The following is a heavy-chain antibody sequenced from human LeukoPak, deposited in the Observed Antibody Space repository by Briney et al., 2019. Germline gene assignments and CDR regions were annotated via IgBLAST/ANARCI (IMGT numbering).Heavy chain of an antibody. D-gene: IGHD3-9*01. J-gene: IGHJ3*02. CDR2: INHSGST. CDR1: GGSFSGYY. Sequence: SETLSLTCAVYGGSFSGYYWGWIRQPPGKGLEWIGEINHSGSTNYNPSLKSRVTISVDTSKNQFSLKLSSVTAADTAVYYCARGSLYYDILTGYYSSRDAFDIWGQGTMVTVSS. CDR3: ARGSLYYDILTGYYSSRDAFDI. V-gene: IGHV4-34*01.